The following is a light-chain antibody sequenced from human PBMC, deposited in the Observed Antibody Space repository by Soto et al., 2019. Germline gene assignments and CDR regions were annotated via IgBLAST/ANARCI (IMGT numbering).Light chain of an antibody. CDR2: DTS. V-gene: IGKV3D-15*01. J-gene: IGKJ2*01. CDR1: QSVGSK. CDR3: QQYNNWPPVYT. Sequence: EIVMTQSPATLSVSPGEGATLSSRASQSVGSKVAWYKQRPGQPPRPLIYDTSTRATGIAARFSGSGSGTEFTLTISSLQSEDFAVYYCQQYNNWPPVYTFGQGTKLEIK.